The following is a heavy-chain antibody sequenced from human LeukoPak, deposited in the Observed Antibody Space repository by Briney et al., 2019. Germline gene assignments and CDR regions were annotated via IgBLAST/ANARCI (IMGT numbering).Heavy chain of an antibody. CDR1: DGSISSYY. CDR3: ARGRQQLTILDS. D-gene: IGHD6-13*01. CDR2: IDTSGST. V-gene: IGHV4-4*07. J-gene: IGHJ4*02. Sequence: PSETLSLTCTVSDGSISSYYWTWIRQPAGKGLEWIGRIDTSGSTNYNASLKSRVTMPVDTSKNQFSLRLTSVTAADTAVYYCARGRQQLTILDSWGQGTLVTVSS.